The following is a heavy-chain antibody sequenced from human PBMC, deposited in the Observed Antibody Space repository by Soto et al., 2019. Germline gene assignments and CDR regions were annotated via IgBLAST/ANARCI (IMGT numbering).Heavy chain of an antibody. D-gene: IGHD5-12*01. J-gene: IGHJ5*02. V-gene: IGHV6-1*01. CDR3: AKGDNLGPKTGYAFDP. CDR2: PYSRSKWSN. Sequence: TLSLTCAISGDSVSSNTASWNWIRQSPSRGLEWLGRPYSRSKWSNDYAVSVKSRIIINPDTSNNQFSLQLNSVTPEDTAVYFCAKGDNLGPKTGYAFDPWGQGIMVTVSS. CDR1: GDSVSSNTAS.